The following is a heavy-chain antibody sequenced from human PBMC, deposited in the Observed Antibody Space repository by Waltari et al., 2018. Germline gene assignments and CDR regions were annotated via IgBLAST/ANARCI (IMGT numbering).Heavy chain of an antibody. CDR2: FIPSFGTA. V-gene: IGHV1-69*08. D-gene: IGHD2-2*01. J-gene: IGHJ5*02. CDR3: ASGPRAGDCSSTSCYVAPDWFDP. Sequence: QFQLVQSGAEVKKPGSSGKVYFMASGGAFSSYAITWVRQAPGHGLAWMRSFIPSFGTANYAQKFQGRVTITAARATRTAYMELSSLRSEDTAVYYCASGPRAGDCSSTSCYVAPDWFDPWGQGTLVTVSS. CDR1: GGAFSSYA.